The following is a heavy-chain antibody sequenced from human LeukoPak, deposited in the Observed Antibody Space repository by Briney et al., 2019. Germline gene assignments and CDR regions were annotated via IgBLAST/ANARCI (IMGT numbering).Heavy chain of an antibody. V-gene: IGHV3-23*01. J-gene: IGHJ4*02. CDR3: VKRYSSGWYPSHLDY. CDR1: GFTFSSYA. D-gene: IGHD6-19*01. CDR2: ISGSGGST. Sequence: GGSLRLSCAASGFTFSSYAMSWVRQAPGKGLEWVSAISGSGGSTYYADSVKGRFTISRDNSKNTLYLQMNSLRAEDTAVYYCVKRYSSGWYPSHLDYWGQGTLVTVSS.